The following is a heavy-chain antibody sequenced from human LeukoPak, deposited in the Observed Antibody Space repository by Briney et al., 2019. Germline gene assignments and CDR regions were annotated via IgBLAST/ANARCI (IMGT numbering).Heavy chain of an antibody. D-gene: IGHD3-22*01. CDR3: ARGTDRLGMIVVIITPGAFDV. V-gene: IGHV1-18*01. CDR2: ISAYNGNT. Sequence: GASVKVSCKASGYTFTSYGISWVRQAPGQGLEWMGGISAYNGNTNYAQKLQGRVNMTTDTSTSKAYMELRSLRSDDTAVYYCARGTDRLGMIVVIITPGAFDVWGQGTMVTVSS. CDR1: GYTFTSYG. J-gene: IGHJ3*01.